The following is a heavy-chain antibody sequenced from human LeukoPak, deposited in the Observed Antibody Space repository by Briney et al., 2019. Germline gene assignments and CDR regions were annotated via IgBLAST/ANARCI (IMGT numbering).Heavy chain of an antibody. CDR1: GFTFSSYS. D-gene: IGHD2-15*01. J-gene: IGHJ4*02. CDR2: ISSSSSYI. CDR3: ARDPESMACSGGSCYDDRDY. Sequence: PGRSLRLSCAASGFTFSSYSMNWVRQAPGKGLEWVSSISSSSSYIYYADSVKGRFTISRDNAKNSLYLQMNSLRAEDTAVYYCARDPESMACSGGSCYDDRDYWGQGTLVTVSS. V-gene: IGHV3-21*01.